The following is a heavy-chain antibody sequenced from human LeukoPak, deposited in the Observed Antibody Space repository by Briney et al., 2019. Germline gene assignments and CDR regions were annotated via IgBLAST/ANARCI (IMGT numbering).Heavy chain of an antibody. CDR3: ARRGTVTTERFDY. D-gene: IGHD4-11*01. CDR1: GGSVSSSSYY. J-gene: IGHJ4*02. V-gene: IGHV4-39*01. Sequence: SETLSLTCTVSGGSVSSSSYYWGWIRQPPGKGLEWIGSIYYSGSTYYNPSLKSRVTISVDTSKNQFSLKLSSVTAADTAVYYCARRGTVTTERFDYWGQGTLVTVSS. CDR2: IYYSGST.